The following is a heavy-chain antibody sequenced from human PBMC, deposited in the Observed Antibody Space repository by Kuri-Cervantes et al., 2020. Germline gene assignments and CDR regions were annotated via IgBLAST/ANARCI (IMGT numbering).Heavy chain of an antibody. Sequence: ESLKISCTVSGYSISSGYYWGWIRQPPGKGLEWIGSIYHSGSTYYNPSLKSRVTISVDTSKNQFSLKLSSVTAADTAVYYCASGLWANFDFWGQGTPVTVSS. CDR1: GYSISSGYY. CDR3: ASGLWANFDF. CDR2: IYHSGST. D-gene: IGHD4/OR15-4a*01. J-gene: IGHJ4*02. V-gene: IGHV4-38-2*02.